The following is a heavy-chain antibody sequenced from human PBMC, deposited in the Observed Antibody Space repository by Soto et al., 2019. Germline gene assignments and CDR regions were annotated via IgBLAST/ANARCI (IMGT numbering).Heavy chain of an antibody. CDR3: ARVPYPYCSGGSCYGDAFDI. J-gene: IGHJ3*02. CDR2: INAGNGNT. D-gene: IGHD2-15*01. V-gene: IGHV1-3*01. CDR1: GYTFTSYA. Sequence: ASVKVSCKASGYTFTSYAMHWARQAPGQRLEWMGWINAGNGNTKYSQKFQGRVTITRDTSASTAYMELSSLRSEDTAVYYCARVPYPYCSGGSCYGDAFDIWGQGTMVTVSS.